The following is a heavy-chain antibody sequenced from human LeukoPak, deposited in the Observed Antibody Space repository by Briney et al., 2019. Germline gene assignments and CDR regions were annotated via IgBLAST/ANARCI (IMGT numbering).Heavy chain of an antibody. CDR3: GGSYYFYGMDV. CDR2: ISSSDSHI. J-gene: IGHJ6*02. V-gene: IGHV3-21*01. CDR1: GFTFSIYN. Sequence: GGSLRLSCAASGFTFSIYNMNWVRQAPGKGLQWVSSISSSDSHIYYADSVKGRFTISRDNAKNSLYLQMNGLRAEDTAVYYCGGSYYFYGMDVWGQGTTVTVSS.